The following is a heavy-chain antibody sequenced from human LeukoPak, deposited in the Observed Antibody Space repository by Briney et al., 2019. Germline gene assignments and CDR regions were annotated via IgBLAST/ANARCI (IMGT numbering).Heavy chain of an antibody. CDR1: GFTFTTYW. D-gene: IGHD3-16*02. V-gene: IGHV3-7*01. Sequence: GGSLRLSCAASGFTFTTYWMSWVRQAPGKGLEWVANINQDGSEKYYVDSVKGRFTISRDNAKNSLYLQMNSLRAEDTAVYYCARLYDYVWGSYRHVFDYWGQGTLVTVSS. J-gene: IGHJ4*02. CDR3: ARLYDYVWGSYRHVFDY. CDR2: INQDGSEK.